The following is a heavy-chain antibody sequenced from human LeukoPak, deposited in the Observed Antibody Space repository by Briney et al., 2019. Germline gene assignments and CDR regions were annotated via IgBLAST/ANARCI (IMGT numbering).Heavy chain of an antibody. V-gene: IGHV3-30*18. CDR3: AKDHPPTYYYDSSGYYFDY. Sequence: GGSLRLSCAASRFTFRSYGMHWVRQAPGKGLEWVAVISSDGSNTYYADSVKGRFTISRDNSKNTLYLQMNSLRAEDTAVYYCAKDHPPTYYYDSSGYYFDYWGQGTLVTVSS. J-gene: IGHJ4*02. CDR2: ISSDGSNT. D-gene: IGHD3-22*01. CDR1: RFTFRSYG.